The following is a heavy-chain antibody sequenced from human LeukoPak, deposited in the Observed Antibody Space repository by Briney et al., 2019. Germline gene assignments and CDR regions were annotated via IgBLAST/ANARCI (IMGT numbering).Heavy chain of an antibody. CDR2: IRYDGTNK. J-gene: IGHJ4*02. CDR3: ARASGYYDSGGYYYNFDY. D-gene: IGHD3-22*01. CDR1: GFTFSSYG. Sequence: GGSLRLSCAASGFTFSSYGMHWVRQAPGKGLEWVAFIRYDGTNKYYADSVKGRFTISRDNSKNTLYLQMNSLRAEDTAVYYCARASGYYDSGGYYYNFDYWGQGTLVTVSS. V-gene: IGHV3-30*02.